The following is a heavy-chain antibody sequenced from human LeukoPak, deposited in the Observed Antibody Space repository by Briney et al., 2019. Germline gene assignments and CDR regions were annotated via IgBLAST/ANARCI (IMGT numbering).Heavy chain of an antibody. CDR3: ARAGSSSWYGFNWFDP. J-gene: IGHJ5*02. Sequence: ASVKVSCKASGYTFTGYYMHWVRQAPGQGLEWMGWINPNSGGTNYAQKFQGRVTMTRDTSISIAYMELSRLRSDDTAVYYCARAGSSSWYGFNWFDPWGQGTLVTVSS. CDR2: INPNSGGT. CDR1: GYTFTGYY. V-gene: IGHV1-2*02. D-gene: IGHD6-13*01.